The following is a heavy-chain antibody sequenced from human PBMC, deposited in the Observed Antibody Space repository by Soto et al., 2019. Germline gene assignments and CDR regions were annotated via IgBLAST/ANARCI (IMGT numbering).Heavy chain of an antibody. J-gene: IGHJ5*02. CDR2: IYYSGSA. CDR1: DGSISSAGYF. V-gene: IGHV4-31*03. Sequence: QVQLQESGSGLVKPSQTLSLTCSVSDGSISSAGYFWSWIRQRPGKGLEWIGHIYYSGSAYYSPSLKSRVTISVDTSKNQFSLNLRSVTAADTAVYYCAITRSGNYPDTWGQGTLVTVSS. CDR3: AITRSGNYPDT. D-gene: IGHD4-4*01.